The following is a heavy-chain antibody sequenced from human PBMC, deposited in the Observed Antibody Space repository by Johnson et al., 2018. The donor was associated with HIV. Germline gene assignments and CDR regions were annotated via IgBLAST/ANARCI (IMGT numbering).Heavy chain of an antibody. D-gene: IGHD1-26*01. V-gene: IGHV3-33*03. CDR2: IRYDGSNK. CDR3: AKTGGNAFDI. J-gene: IGHJ3*02. CDR1: GFTFSSYG. Sequence: QVQLVESGGGVVQPGRSLRLSCAASGFTFSSYGMHWVRQAPGKGLEWVAFIRYDGSNKYYADSVKGRFTISRDNAKNSLYLQMNSLRAEDTAVYYCAKTGGNAFDIWGQGTTVTVSS.